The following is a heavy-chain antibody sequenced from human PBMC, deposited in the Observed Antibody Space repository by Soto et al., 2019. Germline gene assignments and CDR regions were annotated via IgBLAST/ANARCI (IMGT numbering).Heavy chain of an antibody. CDR2: IIPMFGTA. CDR1: GGPFSDYA. D-gene: IGHD3-10*01. CDR3: ARDLDYYGSDNYYNRIDY. J-gene: IGHJ4*02. V-gene: IGHV1-69*01. Sequence: QVQLVQSGAEVKKPGYSVKVSCKVSGGPFSDYAVSWVRQAPGQGLEWMGGIIPMFGTANYAQKFQGRVTITADETTTTAYMVLISLRSDYTAVYYCARDLDYYGSDNYYNRIDYWGQGTLVTVSS.